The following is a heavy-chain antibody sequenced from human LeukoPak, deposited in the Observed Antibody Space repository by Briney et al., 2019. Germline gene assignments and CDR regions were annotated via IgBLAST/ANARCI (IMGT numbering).Heavy chain of an antibody. CDR3: AKDRGRAHSYGSFDY. J-gene: IGHJ4*02. CDR1: GFTFSSYG. Sequence: TGRSLRLSCAASGFTFSSYGMHWVRQAPGEGLEWVAVISYDGSNKYYADSVKGRFTISRDNSKNTLYLQMNSLRAEDTAVYYCAKDRGRAHSYGSFDYWGQGTLVTVSS. D-gene: IGHD5-18*01. V-gene: IGHV3-30*18. CDR2: ISYDGSNK.